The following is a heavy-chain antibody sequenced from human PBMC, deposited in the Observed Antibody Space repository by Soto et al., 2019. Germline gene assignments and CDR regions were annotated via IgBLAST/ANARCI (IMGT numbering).Heavy chain of an antibody. Sequence: VQLVESGGGLVQPGESLRLSCAAAGFTVSSDYMSWVRQAPGKGLEWVSVFYHGGTTYYTDSVKGRFSISRDNSKNTLYLQMNFLRAEDTAVYYCTRGPTRDRDDYWGQGTLVTVSS. J-gene: IGHJ4*02. CDR2: FYHGGTT. CDR3: TRGPTRDRDDY. CDR1: GFTVSSDY. V-gene: IGHV3-66*01.